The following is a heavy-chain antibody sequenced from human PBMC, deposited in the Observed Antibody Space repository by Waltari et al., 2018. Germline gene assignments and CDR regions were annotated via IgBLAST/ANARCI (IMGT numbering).Heavy chain of an antibody. J-gene: IGHJ4*02. CDR2: IRGSVGDT. CDR1: GFTFSDYT. V-gene: IGHV3-23*01. CDR3: AKSLGDTYGRYPMDY. D-gene: IGHD3-10*01. Sequence: EVQLLESGGGLVQPGGSLRLSCAASGFTFSDYTMTWVRQAPGKGLGWVSTIRGSVGDTYYADSVKGRFTISRDNSRNTLYLQMNTLRAGDTAVYYCAKSLGDTYGRYPMDYWGQGTLVTVSS.